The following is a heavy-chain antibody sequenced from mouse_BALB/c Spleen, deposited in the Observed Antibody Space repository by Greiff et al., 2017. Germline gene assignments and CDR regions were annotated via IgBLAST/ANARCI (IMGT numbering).Heavy chain of an antibody. V-gene: IGHV1S56*01. CDR3: ARSGELGLNYYAMDY. J-gene: IGHJ4*01. D-gene: IGHD3-1*01. CDR2: IYPGNVNT. CDR1: GYTFTSYY. Sequence: QVQLKQSGPELVKPGASVRISCKASGYTFTSYYIHWVKQRPGQGLEWIGWIYPGNVNTKYNEKFKGKATLTADKSSSTAYMQLSSLTSEDSAVYFCARSGELGLNYYAMDYWGQGTSVTVSS.